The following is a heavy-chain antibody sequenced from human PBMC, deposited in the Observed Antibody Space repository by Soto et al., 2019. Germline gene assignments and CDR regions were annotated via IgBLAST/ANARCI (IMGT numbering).Heavy chain of an antibody. D-gene: IGHD3-9*01. CDR3: ARDCEKDILTGYDLGDYYGMDL. CDR2: IIPIFGTA. CDR1: GGTLSSYA. J-gene: IGHJ6*02. Sequence: SVKVSCKXSGGTLSSYAISWVRQAPGQGLEWMGGIIPIFGTANYAQKFQGRVTITADKYTSTAYMELSSLRSEDTAVYYCARDCEKDILTGYDLGDYYGMDLWGQGTTVTASS. V-gene: IGHV1-69*06.